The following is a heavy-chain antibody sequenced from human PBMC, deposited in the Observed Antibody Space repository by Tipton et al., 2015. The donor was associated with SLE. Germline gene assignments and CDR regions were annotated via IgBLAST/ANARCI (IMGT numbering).Heavy chain of an antibody. J-gene: IGHJ3*02. V-gene: IGHV1-18*01. CDR3: ARAGFKKGALAI. D-gene: IGHD3-10*01. Sequence: VQLVQSGADVKKPGASVKVSCKASGYNFRSFAISWVRQAPGPGLEWMGWISGYNGHTNYAQKFQGRVTMTTDTSTTTAYMDLRSLESDDTAVYYCARAGFKKGALAIWGAGSVITVSS. CDR2: ISGYNGHT. CDR1: GYNFRSFA.